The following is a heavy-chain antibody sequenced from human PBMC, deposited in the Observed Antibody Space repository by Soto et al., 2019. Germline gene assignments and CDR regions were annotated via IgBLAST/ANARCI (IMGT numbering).Heavy chain of an antibody. CDR3: ARGEYVDTAMVTWYYFDY. CDR2: IIPIFGTA. Sequence: QVQLVQSGAEVKKPGSSVKVSCKASGGTFSSYAISWVRQAPGQGLEWMGGIIPIFGTANYAQKFQGRVTITAHESTSTAYMELSSLRSEDTAVYYCARGEYVDTAMVTWYYFDYWGQGTLVTVSS. D-gene: IGHD5-18*01. CDR1: GGTFSSYA. J-gene: IGHJ4*02. V-gene: IGHV1-69*12.